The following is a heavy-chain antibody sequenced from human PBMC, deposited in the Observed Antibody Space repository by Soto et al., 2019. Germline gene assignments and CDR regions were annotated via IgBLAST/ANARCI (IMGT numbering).Heavy chain of an antibody. J-gene: IGHJ6*02. V-gene: IGHV6-1*01. CDR3: ARDETSITLYYYGMDV. D-gene: IGHD1-20*01. Sequence: PSQTLSLTCAISGDSVSSSSAAWNWIRQSPSRGLEWLGRTYYRSKWYNDYAVSVRSRITINPDTSKNQFSLQLNSVTPEDTAVYYCARDETSITLYYYGMDVWGQGTTVTVSS. CDR2: TYYRSKWYN. CDR1: GDSVSSSSAA.